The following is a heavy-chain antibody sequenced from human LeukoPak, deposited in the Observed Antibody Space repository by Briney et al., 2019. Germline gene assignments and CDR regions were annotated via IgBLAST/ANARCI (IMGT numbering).Heavy chain of an antibody. CDR1: GGSFTAYT. Sequence: SETLSLTCVVYGGSFTAYTWSWIRQSPGKGLEWIGEVKHGGSTNYNPSLKSRVTISTDTSKNQFSLKLSSVTAADTAVYYCARVTGWRGYDFRYYFDYWGQGTLVTVSS. J-gene: IGHJ4*02. CDR3: ARVTGWRGYDFRYYFDY. CDR2: VKHGGST. D-gene: IGHD5-12*01. V-gene: IGHV4-34*01.